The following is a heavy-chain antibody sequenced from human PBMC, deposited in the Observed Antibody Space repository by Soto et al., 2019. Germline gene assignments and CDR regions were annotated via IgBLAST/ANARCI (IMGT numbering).Heavy chain of an antibody. CDR1: GGTFSSYT. V-gene: IGHV1-69*04. D-gene: IGHD2-15*01. Sequence: SVKVSCKASGGTFSSYTISWVRQAPGQGLEWMGRIIPILGIANYAQKFQGRVTITADKSTSTAYMELSSLRSEDTAVYYCARDRYCSGGSCYRDAFDIWGQGTMVTVSS. J-gene: IGHJ3*02. CDR2: IIPILGIA. CDR3: ARDRYCSGGSCYRDAFDI.